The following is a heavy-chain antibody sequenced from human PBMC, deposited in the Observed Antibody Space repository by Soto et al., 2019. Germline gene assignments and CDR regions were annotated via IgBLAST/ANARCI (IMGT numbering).Heavy chain of an antibody. D-gene: IGHD3-22*01. J-gene: IGHJ4*02. CDR2: ISAYNGNT. V-gene: IGHV1-18*01. CDR1: GYTFTNFG. Sequence: GASVKVSCKTSGYTFTNFGLSWVRQAPGQGLEWMGWISAYNGNTNYAQNFQGRVTMTTDTSTSTAYMELRSLRSDDTAVYYCARGLIYDSSGYYFDYWGQGTLVTVSS. CDR3: ARGLIYDSSGYYFDY.